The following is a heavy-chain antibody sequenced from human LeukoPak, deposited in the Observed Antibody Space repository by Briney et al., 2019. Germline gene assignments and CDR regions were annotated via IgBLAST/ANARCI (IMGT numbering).Heavy chain of an antibody. CDR2: VSGSGDST. J-gene: IGHJ4*02. CDR1: GFTFRTYA. V-gene: IGHV3-23*01. Sequence: GGSLRLSCAASGFTFRTYAVSWVRQAPGKGLEWVSSVSGSGDSTYYADSVKGRFTISRDNSKNTMFLQMNSLRADDTAVYYCARARYCSSSSCYLDSWGQGALVTVSS. D-gene: IGHD2-2*01. CDR3: ARARYCSSSSCYLDS.